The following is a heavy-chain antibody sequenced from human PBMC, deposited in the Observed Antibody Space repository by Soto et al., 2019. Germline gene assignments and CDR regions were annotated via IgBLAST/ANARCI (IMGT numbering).Heavy chain of an antibody. CDR3: ARFRHKLVVVPAAPFDY. CDR1: GFTFSSYW. V-gene: IGHV3-7*05. CDR2: IKQDGSEK. J-gene: IGHJ4*02. D-gene: IGHD2-2*01. Sequence: GGSLRLSCAASGFTFSSYWMSWVRQAPGKGLEWVANIKQDGSEKYYVDSVKGRFTISRDNAKNSLYLQMNSLRAEDTAVYYCARFRHKLVVVPAAPFDYWGQGTLVTVSS.